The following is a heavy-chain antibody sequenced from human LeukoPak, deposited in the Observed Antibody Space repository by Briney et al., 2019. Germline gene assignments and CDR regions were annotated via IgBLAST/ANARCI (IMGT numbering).Heavy chain of an antibody. V-gene: IGHV3-23*01. CDR2: ISGSGGST. CDR1: GFTFSSYA. Sequence: GGSLRLSCAASGFTFSSYAMSWVRQAPGKGLEWVSAISGSGGSTYYADSVKGRFTISRDNSKNTLYLQMNSLRAEDTAVYYCARVVAARTDAFDIWGQGTMVTVSS. CDR3: ARVVAARTDAFDI. J-gene: IGHJ3*02. D-gene: IGHD6-6*01.